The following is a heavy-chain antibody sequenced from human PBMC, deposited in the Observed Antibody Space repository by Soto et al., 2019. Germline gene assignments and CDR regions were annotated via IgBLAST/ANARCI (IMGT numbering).Heavy chain of an antibody. J-gene: IGHJ4*02. D-gene: IGHD2-8*01. CDR1: GFTFSSYA. Sequence: EVQLVESGGILVHPGGSLRLSCAASGFTFSSYAMTWVRQAPGKGLEWVSAISGGGDSIYYADSVKGRFTISRDQSKNTLYLQMHSLRAEDTAVYFCAKERDNGADRYYFAYWGQGTLVTVSS. CDR3: AKERDNGADRYYFAY. V-gene: IGHV3-23*04. CDR2: ISGGGDSI.